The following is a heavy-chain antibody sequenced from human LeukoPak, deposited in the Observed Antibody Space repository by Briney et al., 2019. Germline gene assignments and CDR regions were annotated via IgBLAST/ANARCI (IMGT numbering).Heavy chain of an antibody. Sequence: GGSLRLSCAASGFTFDDYAMHWVRQAPGKGLEWVSGISWNSGSIGYADSVKGRFTISRDNAKNSLYLQMNSLRAEDMALYYCAKDMGYDYVWGSYRYGAAFDIWGQGTMVTVSS. D-gene: IGHD3-16*02. CDR2: ISWNSGSI. V-gene: IGHV3-9*03. J-gene: IGHJ3*02. CDR1: GFTFDDYA. CDR3: AKDMGYDYVWGSYRYGAAFDI.